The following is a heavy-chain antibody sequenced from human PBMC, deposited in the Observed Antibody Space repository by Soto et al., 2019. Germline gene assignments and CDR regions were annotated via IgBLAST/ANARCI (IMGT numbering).Heavy chain of an antibody. CDR2: IGTAGDT. Sequence: PGGSLRLSCSASGITFSSYDMHWVRQGPGKGLEWVSAIGTAGDTNYAGSVEGRFTISRENAKNSLYLQMNSLRAGDTAIYFCARAIGPTLFDYWGQGTLVTVSS. D-gene: IGHD3-22*01. J-gene: IGHJ4*02. CDR3: ARAIGPTLFDY. CDR1: GITFSSYD. V-gene: IGHV3-13*04.